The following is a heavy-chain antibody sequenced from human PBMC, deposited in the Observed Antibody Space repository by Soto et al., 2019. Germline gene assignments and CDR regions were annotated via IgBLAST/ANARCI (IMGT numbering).Heavy chain of an antibody. J-gene: IGHJ4*02. CDR1: GYTFNNYW. V-gene: IGHV5-51*01. CDR2: VFPGDSET. CDR3: ARRRLHGGGGSCYGTTARDY. D-gene: IGHD2-15*01. Sequence: PGESLKISCQVSGYTFNNYWVAWVRQRPGKGLEWMGIVFPGDSETRYSPSFQGQVTLSADQSTSTAFLQWNSLRASDTAVYYCARRRLHGGGGSCYGTTARDYGGKETKVTVPS.